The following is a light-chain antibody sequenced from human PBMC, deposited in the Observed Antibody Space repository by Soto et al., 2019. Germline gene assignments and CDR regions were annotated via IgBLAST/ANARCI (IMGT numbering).Light chain of an antibody. CDR1: QSIGSG. V-gene: IGKV1-5*03. J-gene: IGKJ1*01. CDR2: KAS. CDR3: QQYILYST. Sequence: DIQMTQSPSTLSASVGDRVTITCRASQSIGSGLAWYQQKPGTAPNLLIYKASTLETGVPSRFSGSGSGTEFTLTISSLQPDDFATDYCQQYILYSTCGRGTKVEIK.